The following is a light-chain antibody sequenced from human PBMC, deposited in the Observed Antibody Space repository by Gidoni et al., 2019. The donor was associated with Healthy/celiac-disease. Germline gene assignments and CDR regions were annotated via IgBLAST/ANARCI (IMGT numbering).Light chain of an antibody. J-gene: IGLJ3*02. CDR1: SGSIASNY. Sequence: SASPGKTVTISCTRSSGSIASNYVQWYHQRPGSSPTPVIYEDNQRLPGVPSRFSGSIDSSSNSASLTISGLNTEDEADYYCQSYDGSNSNWVFGGGTKLTVL. CDR3: QSYDGSNSNWV. V-gene: IGLV6-57*01. CDR2: EDN.